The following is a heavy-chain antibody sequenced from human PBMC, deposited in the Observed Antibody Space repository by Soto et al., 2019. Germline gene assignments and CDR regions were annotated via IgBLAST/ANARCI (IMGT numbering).Heavy chain of an antibody. Sequence: EVQLVESGGGLVQPGGSLRLSCAASGFTFSSYAMHWVRQAPGKGLEYVSAISSNGGSIYYANSVKGRFTISRDNSKNTLFLQMGSLRAEDMAVYYCAKDREGYCSRGICYFGYMDVWGNGTTVTVSS. D-gene: IGHD2-15*01. J-gene: IGHJ6*03. V-gene: IGHV3-64*01. CDR1: GFTFSSYA. CDR3: AKDREGYCSRGICYFGYMDV. CDR2: ISSNGGSI.